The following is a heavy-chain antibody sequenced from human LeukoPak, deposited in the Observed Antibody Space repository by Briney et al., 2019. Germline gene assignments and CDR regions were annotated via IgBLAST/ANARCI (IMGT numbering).Heavy chain of an antibody. J-gene: IGHJ3*01. CDR1: GFIFSNYA. V-gene: IGHV3-33*08. Sequence: GGSLRLSCAASGFIFSNYAIHWVRQAPGKGLEWVAVIWADGNRKHHADSVEGRFAISRDNSKNILYLQMNNLRAEDTALYYCARDSAAHDNDFDVWGQGTMVTVSS. D-gene: IGHD6-25*01. CDR2: IWADGNRK. CDR3: ARDSAAHDNDFDV.